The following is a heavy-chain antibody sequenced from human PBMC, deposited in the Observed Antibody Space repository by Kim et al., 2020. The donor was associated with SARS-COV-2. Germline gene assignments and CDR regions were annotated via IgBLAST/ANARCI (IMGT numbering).Heavy chain of an antibody. Sequence: GGSLRLSCAASGFTFSSYGMTWVRQAPGKGLEWVSAISASGSTTYYTDSVKGRFTISRDSSKNTLYLQMNSLRAEDTAVYYCSKVRVQWIQLYYFDYWGQGTLVTVSS. CDR3: SKVRVQWIQLYYFDY. CDR2: ISASGSTT. V-gene: IGHV3-23*01. D-gene: IGHD5-18*01. J-gene: IGHJ4*02. CDR1: GFTFSSYG.